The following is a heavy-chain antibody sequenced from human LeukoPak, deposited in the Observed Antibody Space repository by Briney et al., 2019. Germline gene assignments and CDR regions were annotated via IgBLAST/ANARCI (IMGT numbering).Heavy chain of an antibody. D-gene: IGHD3-3*01. CDR1: GYTFIGYY. Sequence: ASVKVSCKTSGYTFIGYYIHWVRQAPGQGLEWMGWINPNSGGTNYAQKFQGRVTMTRDTSISTAYMELSSLRSEDTAVYYCARGVGRITIFGVVPGRQYNWFDPWGQGTLVTVSS. J-gene: IGHJ5*02. CDR3: ARGVGRITIFGVVPGRQYNWFDP. CDR2: INPNSGGT. V-gene: IGHV1-2*02.